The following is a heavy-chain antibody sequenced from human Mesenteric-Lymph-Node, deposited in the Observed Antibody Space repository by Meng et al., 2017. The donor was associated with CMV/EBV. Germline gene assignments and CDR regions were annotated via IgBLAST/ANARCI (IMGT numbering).Heavy chain of an antibody. D-gene: IGHD2-2*02. CDR3: ANDCSSTSCYTPLDY. CDR2: ISSSSSYI. Sequence: LSLTCAASGFTFSSYSMNWVRQAPGKGLEWVSSISSSSSYIYYADSVKGRFTISRDNSKNTLYLQMNSLRAEDTAVYYCANDCSSTSCYTPLDYWGQGTLVTVS. J-gene: IGHJ4*02. V-gene: IGHV3-21*01. CDR1: GFTFSSYS.